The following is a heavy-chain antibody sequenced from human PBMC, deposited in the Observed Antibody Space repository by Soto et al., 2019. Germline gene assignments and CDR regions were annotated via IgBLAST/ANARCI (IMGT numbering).Heavy chain of an antibody. CDR2: FDPEDGET. D-gene: IGHD3-10*01. CDR3: ASAPLITKEVGYFDL. V-gene: IGHV1-24*01. CDR1: GYTLTELS. J-gene: IGHJ2*01. Sequence: VASVKVSCKVSGYTLTELSMHWVRQAPGKGLEWMGGFDPEDGETIYAQKFQGRVTMTEDTSTDTAYMELSSLRSEDTAVYYCASAPLITKEVGYFDLWGRGTLVTVSS.